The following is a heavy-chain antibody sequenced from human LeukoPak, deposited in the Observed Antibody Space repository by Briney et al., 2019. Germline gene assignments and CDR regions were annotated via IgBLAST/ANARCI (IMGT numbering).Heavy chain of an antibody. J-gene: IGHJ4*02. Sequence: SETLSLTCTVSGGSISSGDYYWSWIRQPPGKGLEWIGYIYYSGSTYYNPSLRSRVTISVDTPKNQFSLKLSSVTAADTAVYYCARGRYYYDSSSYYREFDYWGQGTLVTVSS. CDR2: IYYSGST. CDR1: GGSISSGDYY. CDR3: ARGRYYYDSSSYYREFDY. D-gene: IGHD3-22*01. V-gene: IGHV4-30-4*01.